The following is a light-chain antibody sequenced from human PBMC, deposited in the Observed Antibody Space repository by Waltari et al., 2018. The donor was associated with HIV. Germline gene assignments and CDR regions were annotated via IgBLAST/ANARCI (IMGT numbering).Light chain of an antibody. CDR2: EVS. Sequence: QSALTQSPSASGSPGHSVNISCTGANGDISDYNYVSWYQQHSNRPPKLIIFEVSKRPSGVSDRFSGSKSGNTASLFVSGLQPEDEATYFCSSFAATHKLFGGGTKLTVL. J-gene: IGLJ2*01. CDR1: NGDISDYNY. CDR3: SSFAATHKL. V-gene: IGLV2-8*01.